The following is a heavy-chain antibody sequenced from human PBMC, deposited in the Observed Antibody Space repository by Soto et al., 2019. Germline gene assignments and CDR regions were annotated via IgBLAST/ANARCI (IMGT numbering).Heavy chain of an antibody. J-gene: IGHJ5*02. CDR3: SRSLDT. CDR2: INPDGNEK. CDR1: GFTFRTFW. Sequence: GGSLRLSCAASGFTFRTFWMDWVRQVPGKGLEWVANINPDGNEKHYVGSVQGRFTISRDNAKNSLYLHMSSLTAEDSALYYCSRSLDTWGQGTRVTVSS. V-gene: IGHV3-7*01.